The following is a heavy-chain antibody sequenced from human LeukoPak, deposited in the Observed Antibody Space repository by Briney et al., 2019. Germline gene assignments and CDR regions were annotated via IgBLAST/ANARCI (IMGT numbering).Heavy chain of an antibody. CDR2: IKQDGSEK. CDR1: GFIFSNYW. V-gene: IGHV3-7*01. J-gene: IGHJ4*02. Sequence: PGGSLRLSCAASGFIFSNYWMSWVSQAPGKGLEWVANIKQDGSEKFYVDSVKGRFTISRGNAKNSLYLQMNSLRAEDTAVYYCARAKVSDYWGQGTLVTVSS. CDR3: ARAKVSDY. D-gene: IGHD1-14*01.